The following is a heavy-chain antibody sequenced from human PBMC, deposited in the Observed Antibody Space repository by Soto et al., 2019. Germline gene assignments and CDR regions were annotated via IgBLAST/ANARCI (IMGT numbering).Heavy chain of an antibody. V-gene: IGHV3-48*03. CDR3: AREEFDVVTAIFDY. D-gene: IGHD2-21*02. CDR2: ISSRGSTI. CDR1: GFTFSSYE. Sequence: EVQLVESGGGLVQPGGSLRLSCAASGFTFSSYEMNWVRQAPGKGLERVSYISSRGSTIYYANSVKGRITISRDNTKNSLYLQMNILRAEDTAVYYCAREEFDVVTAIFDYWGQGTLVTVSS. J-gene: IGHJ4*02.